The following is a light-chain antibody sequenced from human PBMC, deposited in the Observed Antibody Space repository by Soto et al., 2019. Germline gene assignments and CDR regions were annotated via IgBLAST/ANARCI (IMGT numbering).Light chain of an antibody. CDR2: DAS. CDR1: QDISNY. J-gene: IGKJ1*01. Sequence: DIQMTQSPSSLSASVGDRVTITCQASQDISNYLNWYQQKPGKAPKLLIYDASNLETGVPSRFSGSGSGTEFTLTISSLQPDDFATYYCQQCYSFWTFGQGTKVDIK. CDR3: QQCYSFWT. V-gene: IGKV1-33*01.